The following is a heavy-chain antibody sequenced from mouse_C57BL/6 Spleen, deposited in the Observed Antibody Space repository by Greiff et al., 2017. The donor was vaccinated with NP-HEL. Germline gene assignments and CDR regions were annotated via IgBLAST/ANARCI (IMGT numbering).Heavy chain of an antibody. CDR2: ISDGGSYT. CDR1: GFTFSSYA. D-gene: IGHD1-1*01. Sequence: EVKVVESGGGLVKPGGSLKLSCAASGFTFSSYAMSWVRQTPEQRLEWVATISDGGSYTYSPDNVKGRFTISRDNAKNNLYLPMRHLKSEDTDMYYCARDEDYGPTGCAYWGQGTLVTVSA. J-gene: IGHJ3*01. CDR3: ARDEDYGPTGCAY. V-gene: IGHV5-4*01.